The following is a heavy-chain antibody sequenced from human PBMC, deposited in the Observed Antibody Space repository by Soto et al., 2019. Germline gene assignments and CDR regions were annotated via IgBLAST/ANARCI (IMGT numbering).Heavy chain of an antibody. J-gene: IGHJ5*02. CDR2: ISTDNGNT. CDR1: GYTFTSSG. D-gene: IGHD6-13*01. Sequence: ASVKVSCKASGYTFTSSGISWVRQAPGQGLEWLGWISTDNGNTNYAQHLQGRVSLTTDTSTSTAYMDLRSLKSDDTAVYYCARNTSAAAGTFDPWGQGTLVTVSS. CDR3: ARNTSAAAGTFDP. V-gene: IGHV1-18*01.